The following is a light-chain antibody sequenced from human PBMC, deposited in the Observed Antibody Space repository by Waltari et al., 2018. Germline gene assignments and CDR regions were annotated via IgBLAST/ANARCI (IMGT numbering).Light chain of an antibody. CDR3: QQYYSTPQT. V-gene: IGKV4-1*01. Sequence: DIVMTQSPDSLVVSLGERATINCKSSQSILFRSTNKNYLAWYQQKSGQPPKLLIYWASTRESGVPDRFSGSGSGTDFTLTISRLQAEDVAVYYCQQYYSTPQTFGQGTKVEMK. CDR1: QSILFRSTNKNY. CDR2: WAS. J-gene: IGKJ1*01.